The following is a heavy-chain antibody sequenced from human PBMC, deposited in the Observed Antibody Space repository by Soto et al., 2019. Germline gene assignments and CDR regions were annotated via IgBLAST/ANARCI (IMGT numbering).Heavy chain of an antibody. D-gene: IGHD2-2*01. CDR3: ARGSTSGYYYH. CDR1: GFSLRTYA. CDR2: ISFDGSVK. J-gene: IGHJ4*02. Sequence: QVQLVESGGGVVQPGRSLRLSCEASGFSLRTYAMYWVRQAPGKGLEWVAVISFDGSVKHYADSVKGRVTVSIDNSKNTLYVQMHTLRGDDTAVYYCARGSTSGYYYHWGQGTRVPVSS. V-gene: IGHV3-30*03.